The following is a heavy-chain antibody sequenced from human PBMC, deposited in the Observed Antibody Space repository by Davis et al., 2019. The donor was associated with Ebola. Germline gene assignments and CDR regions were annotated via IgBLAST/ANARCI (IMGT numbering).Heavy chain of an antibody. V-gene: IGHV3-30*03. J-gene: IGHJ4*02. CDR2: ISYDGSNK. Sequence: GESLKISCAASGFTFSSYGMHWVRQAPGKGLEWVAVISYDGSNKYYADSVKGRFTISRDNSKNTLYLQMNSLRAEDTAVYYCAGPSILDYWGQGTLVTVSP. D-gene: IGHD3-3*01. CDR1: GFTFSSYG. CDR3: AGPSILDY.